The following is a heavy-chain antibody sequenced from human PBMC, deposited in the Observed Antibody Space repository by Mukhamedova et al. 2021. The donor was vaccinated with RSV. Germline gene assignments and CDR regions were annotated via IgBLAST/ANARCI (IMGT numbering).Heavy chain of an antibody. CDR3: ARTSYIAAAASYYFDY. D-gene: IGHD6-13*01. J-gene: IGHJ4*02. CDR2: IYASGST. Sequence: GLEWIGHIYASGSTNYNPSLKSRVTMSVDTSNNCFSLKLSSVTAADTAVYYCARTSYIAAAASYYFDYWGQGTLVTVSS. V-gene: IGHV4-4*07.